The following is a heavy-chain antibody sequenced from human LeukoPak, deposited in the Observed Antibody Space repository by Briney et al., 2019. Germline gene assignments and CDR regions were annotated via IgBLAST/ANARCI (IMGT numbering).Heavy chain of an antibody. D-gene: IGHD5-24*01. Sequence: GGSLRLSCAASGFTFDDYAMHWVRQAPGKGLEWVSGISWNSGSIGYADSVKGRFTVSRDNPKNTLSLQMDSLRPDDTAIYYCTRQLGPTASLGCFDYWGQGTLVTVSS. CDR3: TRQLGPTASLGCFDY. CDR2: ISWNSGSI. CDR1: GFTFDDYA. J-gene: IGHJ4*02. V-gene: IGHV3-9*01.